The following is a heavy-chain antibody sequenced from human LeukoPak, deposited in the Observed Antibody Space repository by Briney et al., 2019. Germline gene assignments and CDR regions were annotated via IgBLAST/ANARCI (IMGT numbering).Heavy chain of an antibody. CDR1: GFIFNTYA. CDR3: AKVGPSLVRGLIRGGARYYYNYMDV. Sequence: PSGSLRLSCAASGFIFNTYAMSWVRQAPAQGLELVSSISGSTDNTYYSDSVKGRFTISRDSSKNTLYLQMNTLRAEDTAVYYCAKVGPSLVRGLIRGGARYYYNYMDVWGKGTTVTISS. D-gene: IGHD3-10*01. J-gene: IGHJ6*03. CDR2: ISGSTDNT. V-gene: IGHV3-23*01.